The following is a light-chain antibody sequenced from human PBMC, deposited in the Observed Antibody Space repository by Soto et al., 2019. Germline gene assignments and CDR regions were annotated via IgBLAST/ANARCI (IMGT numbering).Light chain of an antibody. V-gene: IGKV3-20*01. CDR1: QSIRNNF. CDR3: QQYVTSPWT. Sequence: EIVLTQSPVTLSLSPGERATLSCRASQSIRNNFLAWYQQKPGQAPRLLIYGASNRATGIPDRFSGSGSGTDFTLTISRLGPEDFAVYYCQQYVTSPWTFGQGTKVDIK. CDR2: GAS. J-gene: IGKJ1*01.